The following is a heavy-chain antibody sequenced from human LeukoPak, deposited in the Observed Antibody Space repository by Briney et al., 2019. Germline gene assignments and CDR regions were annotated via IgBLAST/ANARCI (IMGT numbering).Heavy chain of an antibody. CDR3: ARDPQARTMVRGAYRYYYYGMDV. J-gene: IGHJ6*02. CDR1: GGSISSSSYY. Sequence: PSETLSLTCTVSGGSISSSSYYWGWIRQPPGKGLEWIGSIYYSGSTYYNPSLKSRVTISVDTSKNQFSLKLSSVTAADTAVYYCARDPQARTMVRGAYRYYYYGMDVWGQGTTVTVSS. V-gene: IGHV4-39*07. CDR2: IYYSGST. D-gene: IGHD3-10*01.